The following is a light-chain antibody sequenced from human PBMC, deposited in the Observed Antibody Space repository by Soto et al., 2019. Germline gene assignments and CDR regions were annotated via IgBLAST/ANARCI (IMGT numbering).Light chain of an antibody. Sequence: QSALTQPPSASGSPGQSVTISCTGTSSDVGGYKYVSWYQQHPGKAPKLMIYEVSKRPSGVPDRFSGSKSDNTASLTVSGLQAEDEADYYCSSYAGSNDVIFGGGTKLTVL. CDR1: SSDVGGYKY. CDR2: EVS. CDR3: SSYAGSNDVI. V-gene: IGLV2-8*01. J-gene: IGLJ2*01.